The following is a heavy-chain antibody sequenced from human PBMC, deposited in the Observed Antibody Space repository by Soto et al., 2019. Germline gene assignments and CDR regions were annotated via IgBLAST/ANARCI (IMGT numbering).Heavy chain of an antibody. CDR3: ARLTRGYSYAFDY. CDR2: IYYCGNT. D-gene: IGHD5-18*01. Sequence: LSLTCTVSGASISSRDFYWGWIRHPPGNGLEWIGVIYYCGNTYYSPSLKSRVTMSVDTSNNQFSLKLSSVTAADTAVYYCARLTRGYSYAFDYWGRGALVTVSS. V-gene: IGHV4-39*01. J-gene: IGHJ4*02. CDR1: GASISSRDFY.